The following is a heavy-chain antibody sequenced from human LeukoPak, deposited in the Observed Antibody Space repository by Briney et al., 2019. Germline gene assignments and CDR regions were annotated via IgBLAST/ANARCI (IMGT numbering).Heavy chain of an antibody. Sequence: GGSLRLSCAASGFTFSSYAMSWVRQAPGKGLEWVSAISGSGGSTYYADSVKGRFTISRDNSKNTPYLQMNSLRADDTTVYYCAKDQGHYGQFDYWGQGTLVTVSS. V-gene: IGHV3-23*01. D-gene: IGHD4-17*01. J-gene: IGHJ4*02. CDR1: GFTFSSYA. CDR3: AKDQGHYGQFDY. CDR2: ISGSGGST.